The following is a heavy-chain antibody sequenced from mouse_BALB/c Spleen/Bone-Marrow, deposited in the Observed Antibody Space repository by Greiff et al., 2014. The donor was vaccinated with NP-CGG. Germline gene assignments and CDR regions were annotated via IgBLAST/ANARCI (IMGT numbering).Heavy chain of an antibody. CDR1: GYTFTSYY. CDR3: TRGGWLAMDY. CDR2: INPSNGGT. V-gene: IGHV1S81*02. J-gene: IGHJ4*01. D-gene: IGHD2-3*01. Sequence: QVQLKESGAELVKPGASVKLSCKASGYTFTSYYMYWVKQRPGQGLEWIGEINPSNGGTNFNEKFKSKATLTVDKSSSTAYMQLSSPTSEDSAVYYCTRGGWLAMDYWGQGTSVTVSS.